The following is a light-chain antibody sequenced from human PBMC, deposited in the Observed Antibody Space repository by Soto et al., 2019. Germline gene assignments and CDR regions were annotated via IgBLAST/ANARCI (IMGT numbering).Light chain of an antibody. CDR1: QSLRSSY. CDR3: QQHGTSPYT. J-gene: IGKJ2*01. Sequence: EVVLTQPPNTLSLSPGERATLSCWASQSLRSSYLAWYQRKPGQAPRLLMFGASRRATGIPDRFNGSGSGTDFILTISRLEPEDVAVYYCQQHGTSPYTFGQGTVLEIK. CDR2: GAS. V-gene: IGKV3-20*01.